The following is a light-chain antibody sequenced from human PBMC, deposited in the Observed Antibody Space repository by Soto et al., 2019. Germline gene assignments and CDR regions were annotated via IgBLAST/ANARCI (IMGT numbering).Light chain of an antibody. J-gene: IGKJ2*01. CDR1: QSISIY. Sequence: DSQMPQSPSSLSASVGDRVTITCRASQSISIYLNWYQQKPGKAPKLLIYAASSLQSGVPSRFSGSGSGPDFTLTISSLQPEDCATYYCQQSYSTPYTFGQGTKLEIK. CDR2: AAS. V-gene: IGKV1-39*01. CDR3: QQSYSTPYT.